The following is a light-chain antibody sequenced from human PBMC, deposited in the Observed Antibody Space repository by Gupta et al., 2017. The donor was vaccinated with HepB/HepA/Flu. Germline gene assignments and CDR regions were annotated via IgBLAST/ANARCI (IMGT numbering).Light chain of an antibody. CDR3: QSYDASLSDMI. CDR2: KSI. V-gene: IGLV1-40*01. J-gene: IGLJ2*01. CDR1: SSNLGAGLL. Sequence: SLLTQPPSVSRAPGPRLTISCAGNSSNLGAGLLVPWSQQVPRTAPKLLIYKSIKRPSGVPERFSGSKSDTSASLAITGLQAEDEADYYCQSYDASLSDMIFGGGTKVTVL.